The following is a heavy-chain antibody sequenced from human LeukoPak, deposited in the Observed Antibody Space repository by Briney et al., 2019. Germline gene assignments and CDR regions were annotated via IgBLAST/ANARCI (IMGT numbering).Heavy chain of an antibody. D-gene: IGHD1-26*01. CDR3: ARDSGLLE. CDR1: GFTFSSYG. Sequence: GRSLRLSCAASGFTFSSYGMHWVRQAPGKGLEWVAVIWYDGSNEYYADSVKGRFTISRDNAKNTLYLQMNSLRAEDTAVYYCARDSGLLEGGQGTLVTVSS. V-gene: IGHV3-33*01. CDR2: IWYDGSNE. J-gene: IGHJ4*02.